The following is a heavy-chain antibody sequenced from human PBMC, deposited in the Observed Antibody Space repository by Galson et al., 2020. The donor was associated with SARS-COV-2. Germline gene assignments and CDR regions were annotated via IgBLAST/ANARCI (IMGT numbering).Heavy chain of an antibody. D-gene: IGHD3-3*01. V-gene: IGHV3-30*18. CDR1: GFTFSNYG. CDR2: ISYHESNK. J-gene: IGHJ4*02. Sequence: GGSLRLSCEASGFTFSNYGMHWVRQAPGKGLEWVAVISYHESNKYYIDSVKGRFTISRDNSRNTLYLEMNSLRPEDTAVYYCAKDGTRKGGTISGYWGQGTLVTVSS. CDR3: AKDGTRKGGTISGY.